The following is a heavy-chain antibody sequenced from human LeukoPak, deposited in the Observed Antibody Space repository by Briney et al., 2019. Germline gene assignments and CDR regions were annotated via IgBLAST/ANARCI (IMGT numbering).Heavy chain of an antibody. J-gene: IGHJ4*02. CDR2: IYNNGRT. Sequence: PSETLSLTCTVPGGSISSYYWSWIRQPPGKGLEWIGYIYNNGRTYYNPSLKSRVTISVDTSKNLFSLKVSSVTAADAAVYYCARGRSSSWSSFDYWGQGTLVTVSS. CDR3: ARGRSSSWSSFDY. D-gene: IGHD6-13*01. V-gene: IGHV4-4*09. CDR1: GGSISSYY.